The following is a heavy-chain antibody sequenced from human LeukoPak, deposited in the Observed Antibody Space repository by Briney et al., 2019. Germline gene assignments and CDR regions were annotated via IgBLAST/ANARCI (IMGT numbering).Heavy chain of an antibody. CDR1: GFTFSSYS. Sequence: GGSLRLSCAASGFTFSSYSMNWVRQAPGKGLEWVAVISYDGSNKYYADSVKGRFTISRDNSKNTLYLQMNSLRAEDTAVYYCARTHCSGGSCQGFGAFDIWGQGTMVTVSS. CDR3: ARTHCSGGSCQGFGAFDI. CDR2: ISYDGSNK. V-gene: IGHV3-30*03. J-gene: IGHJ3*02. D-gene: IGHD2-15*01.